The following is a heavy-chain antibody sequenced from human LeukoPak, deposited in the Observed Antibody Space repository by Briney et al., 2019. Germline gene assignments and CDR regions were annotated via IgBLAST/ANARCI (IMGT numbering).Heavy chain of an antibody. D-gene: IGHD3-16*01. CDR2: ICPGDSDT. V-gene: IGHV5-51*01. CDR1: GYGFSSYW. CDR3: SGHTKGGGSLRFDY. Sequence: GESLKISCKGSGYGFSSYWIGWVRQMPGKGLEYMGIICPGDSDTRYSQSFQGQVTISADKSITTAYLQWSSLKASDTAMYYFSGHTKGGGSLRFDYWGQGTLVSVSS. J-gene: IGHJ4*02.